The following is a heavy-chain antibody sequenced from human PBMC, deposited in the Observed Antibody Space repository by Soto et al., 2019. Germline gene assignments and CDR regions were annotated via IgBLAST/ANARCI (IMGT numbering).Heavy chain of an antibody. Sequence: QVQLVQSGAEVKKPGSSVKVSCTASGGTFSSYAINWVRQAPGQGLEWMGGFIPIFGTAHYAQKFQGRLTITADEFTSTGHMELSGLRSEDTATYYCASLRYQYDTSGEQTDYYYYGMDVWGQGTTVTVSS. J-gene: IGHJ6*02. V-gene: IGHV1-69*01. CDR1: GGTFSSYA. CDR3: ASLRYQYDTSGEQTDYYYYGMDV. CDR2: FIPIFGTA. D-gene: IGHD3-22*01.